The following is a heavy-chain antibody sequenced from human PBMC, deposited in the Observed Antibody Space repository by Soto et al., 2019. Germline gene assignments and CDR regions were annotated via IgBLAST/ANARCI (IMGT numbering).Heavy chain of an antibody. D-gene: IGHD3-22*01. CDR1: GFTVSSNY. CDR3: TTRWEYYYDSIRDFDY. CDR2: IKSKTDGGTT. J-gene: IGHJ4*02. Sequence: GGSLRLSCAASGFTVSSNYMSWVRQAPGKGLEWVGRIKSKTDGGTTDYAAPVKGRFTISRDDSKNTLYLQMNSLKTEDTAVYYCTTRWEYYYDSIRDFDYWGQGTLVTVSS. V-gene: IGHV3-15*01.